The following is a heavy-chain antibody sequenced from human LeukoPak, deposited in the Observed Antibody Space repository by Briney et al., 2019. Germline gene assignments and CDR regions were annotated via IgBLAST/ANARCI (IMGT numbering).Heavy chain of an antibody. CDR3: ARGAGFAEPLPDY. Sequence: ASVKVSCKASGYTFTSYTIHWVRQAPGQRLEWMGWINAGHGNTEYSQKFQARVTITRDTSASTAYMELRSLRSEDTAVYYCARGAGFAEPLPDYWGQGTLVTVSS. D-gene: IGHD6-19*01. J-gene: IGHJ4*02. CDR2: INAGHGNT. V-gene: IGHV1-3*01. CDR1: GYTFTSYT.